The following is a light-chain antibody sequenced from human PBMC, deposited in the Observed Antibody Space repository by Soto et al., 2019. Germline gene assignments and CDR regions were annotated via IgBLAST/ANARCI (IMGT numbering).Light chain of an antibody. CDR1: SSDVGAYNY. CDR3: SSYAGRNNFVV. CDR2: EVN. V-gene: IGLV2-8*01. J-gene: IGLJ2*01. Sequence: QSALTQPPSASGSPGQSVTISCTGSSSDVGAYNYVSWYQQHPGKAPKLLIYEVNNRPSGVPGRFSGSKSDNTAPLTVSGLQGDDEADYYCSSYAGRNNFVVFGGGTKVTVL.